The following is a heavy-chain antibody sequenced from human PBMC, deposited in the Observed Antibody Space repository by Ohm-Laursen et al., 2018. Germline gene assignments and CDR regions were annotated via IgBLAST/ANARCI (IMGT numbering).Heavy chain of an antibody. CDR2: IHYDGRT. Sequence: PGTLSLTCIVSDAAFRRDYWTWIRQFPGREMEWIGYIHYDGRTVYNPSLRSRLTMSIDISKKQFSLRLTSATAADTAIYYCARLPDHSGWPFDYWGQGTLVTVSS. J-gene: IGHJ4*02. V-gene: IGHV4-59*12. D-gene: IGHD6-19*01. CDR3: ARLPDHSGWPFDY. CDR1: DAAFRRDY.